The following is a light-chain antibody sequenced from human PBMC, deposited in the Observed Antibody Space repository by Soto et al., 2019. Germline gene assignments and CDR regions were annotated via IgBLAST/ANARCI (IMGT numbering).Light chain of an antibody. V-gene: IGKV1-39*01. CDR2: SAS. J-gene: IGKJ5*01. CDR3: QQRSNRPPIT. CDR1: QTIRTY. Sequence: IHMTHSPSSLSASVLYTVTITFLSSQTIRTYLNWYQQKPGKAPNLLIYSASGLQNGVPSRFSGSGSGTEFTLTISSLQSEDFAVYYCQQRSNRPPITFGQGTRLEIK.